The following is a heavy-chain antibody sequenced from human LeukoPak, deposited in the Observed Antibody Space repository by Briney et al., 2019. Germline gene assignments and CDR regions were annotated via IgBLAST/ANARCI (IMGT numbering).Heavy chain of an antibody. D-gene: IGHD6-13*01. CDR1: GYTLTELS. CDR2: FDPEDGET. J-gene: IGHJ4*02. Sequence: ASVKVSCKVSGYTLTELSMHWVRQAPEQGLEWMGGFDPEDGETIYAQKFQGRVTMTEDTSTDTAYMELSSLRSEDTAVYYCATRAYSSSWYGGYYFDYWGQGTLVTVSS. CDR3: ATRAYSSSWYGGYYFDY. V-gene: IGHV1-24*01.